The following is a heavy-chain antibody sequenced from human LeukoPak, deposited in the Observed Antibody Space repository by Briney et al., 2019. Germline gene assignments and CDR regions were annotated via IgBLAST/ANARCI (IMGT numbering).Heavy chain of an antibody. CDR3: ARQGDRGYNSHFDY. CDR1: GGSISSSSYY. V-gene: IGHV4-39*01. J-gene: IGHJ4*02. CDR2: IYYSGST. D-gene: IGHD5-24*01. Sequence: SETLSLTCTVSGGSISSSSYYWGWIRQPPGKGLEWIGSIYYSGSTYYNPSLKSRVTISVDTSKNQFSLKLSSVAAADTAVYYCARQGDRGYNSHFDYWGQGTLVTVSS.